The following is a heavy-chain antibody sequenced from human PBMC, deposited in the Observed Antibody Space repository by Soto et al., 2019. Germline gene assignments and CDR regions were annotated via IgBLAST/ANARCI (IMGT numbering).Heavy chain of an antibody. Sequence: GGSLRLSCAASGFTFSSYAMSWVRQAPGKGLEWVSAISGSGGSTYYADSVKGRFTISRDNSKNTLYLQMNSLRAEDTAVYYFAKDQEHEITIFGVVPEYYFDYWGQGTLVTVSS. D-gene: IGHD3-3*01. V-gene: IGHV3-23*01. CDR3: AKDQEHEITIFGVVPEYYFDY. CDR2: ISGSGGST. CDR1: GFTFSSYA. J-gene: IGHJ4*02.